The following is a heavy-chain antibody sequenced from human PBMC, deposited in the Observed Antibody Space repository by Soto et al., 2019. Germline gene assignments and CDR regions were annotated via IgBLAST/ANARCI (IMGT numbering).Heavy chain of an antibody. CDR3: ARVLYCTNGVCDDY. V-gene: IGHV1-69*02. J-gene: IGHJ4*02. Sequence: GTSVKVSCKASGGTFSSYTISWVRQAPGQGLEWMGRIIPILGIANYAQKFQGRVTITADKSTSTAYMELSSLRSEDTAVYYCARVLYCTNGVCDDYWGQGTLVTVSS. CDR1: GGTFSSYT. CDR2: IIPILGIA. D-gene: IGHD2-8*01.